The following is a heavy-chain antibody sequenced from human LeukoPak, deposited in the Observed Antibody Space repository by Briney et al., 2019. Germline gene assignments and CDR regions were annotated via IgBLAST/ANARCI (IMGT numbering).Heavy chain of an antibody. CDR1: GYTFTGYY. CDR2: INPDSGAT. Sequence: GASVKVSCKASGYTFTGYYMHWVRQAPGQGLEWMGCINPDSGATNYAQKFQGRVTMTRDTSISTAYMELSGLRSDDTAVYYCASLRLIDYWGQGTLVTVSS. CDR3: ASLRLIDY. V-gene: IGHV1-2*02. D-gene: IGHD3-16*01. J-gene: IGHJ4*02.